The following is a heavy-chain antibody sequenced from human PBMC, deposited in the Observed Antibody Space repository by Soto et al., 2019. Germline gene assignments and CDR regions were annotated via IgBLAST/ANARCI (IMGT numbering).Heavy chain of an antibody. D-gene: IGHD5-18*01. CDR3: ARSHSDTTSWCDY. V-gene: IGHV1-46*01. CDR1: GGTFSSYA. Sequence: GASVKVSCKASGGTFSSYAISWVRQAPGQGLEWMGIISPTGDRITYSQKFQGRVTMTRDTSTSTVHMELSSLTSEDTAVYYCARSHSDTTSWCDYWGQGTLVTVSS. CDR2: ISPTGDRI. J-gene: IGHJ4*02.